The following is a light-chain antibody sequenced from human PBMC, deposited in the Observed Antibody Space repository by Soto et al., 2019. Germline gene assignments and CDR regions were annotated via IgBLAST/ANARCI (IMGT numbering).Light chain of an antibody. CDR1: QSVSSSY. V-gene: IGKV3D-20*02. Sequence: EIVLTQSPGTLSLSPGDRATLSCRTSQSVSSSYLAWYQQKPGQAPRLLIYGASNRATGIPARFSGSGSGTGFTLTISSLEPEDFAVYYCQQRSNWHTFGQGTKLEI. CDR2: GAS. J-gene: IGKJ2*01. CDR3: QQRSNWHT.